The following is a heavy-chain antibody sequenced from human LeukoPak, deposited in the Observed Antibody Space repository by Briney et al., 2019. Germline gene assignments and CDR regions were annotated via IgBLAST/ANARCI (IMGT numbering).Heavy chain of an antibody. CDR3: ARRTDHDPYYYGSGSYFPGYFDY. D-gene: IGHD3-10*01. J-gene: IGHJ4*02. Sequence: SETLSLTCTVSGVSISSSNSYWSWIRQPPGKGLEWIGEINHSGSTNYNPSLKSRVTISVDTSKNQFSLKLSSVTAADTAVYYCARRTDHDPYYYGSGSYFPGYFDYWGQGTLVTVSS. V-gene: IGHV4-39*01. CDR1: GVSISSSNSY. CDR2: INHSGST.